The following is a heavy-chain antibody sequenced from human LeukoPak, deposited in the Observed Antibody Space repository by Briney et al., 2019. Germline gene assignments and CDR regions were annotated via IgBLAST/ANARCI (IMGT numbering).Heavy chain of an antibody. J-gene: IGHJ4*02. CDR2: INHSGST. CDR3: ARVDSQLIDY. CDR1: GGSFSGYY. D-gene: IGHD3/OR15-3a*01. V-gene: IGHV4-34*01. Sequence: SETLSLTCAVYGGSFSGYYWSWIRQPPGKGLEWIGEINHSGSTNYNPSLKSRVTMSVDTSKNQFSLKLSSVTAADTAVYYCARVDSQLIDYWGQGTLVTVSS.